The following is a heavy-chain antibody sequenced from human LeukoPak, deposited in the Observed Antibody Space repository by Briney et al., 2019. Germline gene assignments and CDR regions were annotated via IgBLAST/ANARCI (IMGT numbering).Heavy chain of an antibody. V-gene: IGHV1-46*01. CDR2: INPSGGST. Sequence: ASVKVSCKASEYTLTSYYIHWVRQAPGQGLEWMGIINPSGGSTSYAQKFQGRLTMTRDTSTTTVYMELSSLRSEDTAVYYCAMEITGTTPVAFDIWGQGTMVTVSS. J-gene: IGHJ3*02. D-gene: IGHD1-7*01. CDR3: AMEITGTTPVAFDI. CDR1: EYTLTSYY.